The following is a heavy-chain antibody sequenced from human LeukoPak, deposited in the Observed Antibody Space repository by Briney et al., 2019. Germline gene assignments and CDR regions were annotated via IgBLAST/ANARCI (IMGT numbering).Heavy chain of an antibody. Sequence: GGSLRLSCAASRFTFSSYTMNWVRQAPGKGLEWVSRITSTSSTIYYADSVKGRFNISRDNAKNSLYLQMNSRRDEDTAVYYCARSAEFDYWGQGTLVTVSS. V-gene: IGHV3-48*02. CDR3: ARSAEFDY. CDR1: RFTFSSYT. D-gene: IGHD1-14*01. J-gene: IGHJ4*02. CDR2: ITSTSSTI.